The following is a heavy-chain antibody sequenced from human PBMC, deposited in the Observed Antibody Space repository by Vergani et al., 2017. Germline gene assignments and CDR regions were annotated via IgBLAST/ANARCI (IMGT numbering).Heavy chain of an antibody. D-gene: IGHD1-1*01. CDR2: VSTGTKSQ. CDR3: ARTPQLERREGYYYYGMDV. CDR1: GFDFSSYI. V-gene: IGHV3-48*01. J-gene: IGHJ6*02. Sequence: QLVESGGGWVQPGGSLRLSCVVSGFDFSSYIMNWVRQAPGKGLEWVSFVSTGTKSQSYAESVKGRFTISRDSAKNSLYLQMDSLRAEDTAVYYCARTPQLERREGYYYYGMDVWGQGTTVTVSS.